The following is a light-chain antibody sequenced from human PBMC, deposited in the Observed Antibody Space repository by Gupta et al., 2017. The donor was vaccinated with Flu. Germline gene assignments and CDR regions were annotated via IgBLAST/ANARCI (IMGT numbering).Light chain of an antibody. CDR1: SSGVGRYNY. CDR3: FSYAGSNTYV. J-gene: IGLJ1*01. CDR2: DVN. V-gene: IGLV2-11*01. Sequence: SALPQPPSVSGSPGHSVAISCTGTSSGVGRYNYVSWYQQHPGKAPKLMIYDVNNRPSGVPDRFSGSKSGNTASLTISGLQAEDEADYYCFSYAGSNTYVFGIGTKVTVL.